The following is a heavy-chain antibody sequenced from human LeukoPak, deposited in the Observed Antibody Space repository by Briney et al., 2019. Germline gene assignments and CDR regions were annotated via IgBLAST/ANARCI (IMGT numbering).Heavy chain of an antibody. CDR1: EFSFSSYW. D-gene: IGHD1-26*01. Sequence: GGSLRLTCAASEFSFSSYWMHWVRQAPGKGLVWVSRINSDGSTTTYVDSVKGRFTISRDNAKNTLYLQMNSLRAEDTAVYYCVRGYSGSYRFDYWGQGTLVTVSS. CDR3: VRGYSGSYRFDY. CDR2: INSDGSTT. J-gene: IGHJ4*02. V-gene: IGHV3-74*01.